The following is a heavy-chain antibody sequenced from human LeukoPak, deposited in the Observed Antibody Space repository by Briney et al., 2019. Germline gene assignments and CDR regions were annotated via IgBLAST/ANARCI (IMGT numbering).Heavy chain of an antibody. D-gene: IGHD5-18*01. Sequence: GGSLRLSCEASGFTFSYHWMHWVRQVPGKGLVWVARIQNDGISTTYADSVKGRFTISRDNAKNTLYLQMISLSDEDTAVYYCARDHSYGSGDLDYWGQGTLVTVSS. J-gene: IGHJ4*02. CDR2: IQNDGIST. CDR3: ARDHSYGSGDLDY. V-gene: IGHV3-74*01. CDR1: GFTFSYHW.